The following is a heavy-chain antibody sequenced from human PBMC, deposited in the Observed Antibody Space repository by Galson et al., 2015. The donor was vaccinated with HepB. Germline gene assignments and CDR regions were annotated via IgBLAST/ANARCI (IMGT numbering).Heavy chain of an antibody. Sequence: SVKVSCKASGYTFTSYGISWVRQAPGQGLEWMGWISAYNGNTNYAQKLQGRVTMTTDTSTSTAYMELRSLRSDDTAVYYCARDGRAGFWSGYFWATRSLFDYWGQGTLVTVSS. V-gene: IGHV1-18*01. CDR2: ISAYNGNT. CDR3: ARDGRAGFWSGYFWATRSLFDY. D-gene: IGHD3-3*01. J-gene: IGHJ4*02. CDR1: GYTFTSYG.